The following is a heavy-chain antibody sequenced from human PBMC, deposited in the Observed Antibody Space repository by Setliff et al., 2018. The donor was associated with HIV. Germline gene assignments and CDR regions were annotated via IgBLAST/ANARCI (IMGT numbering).Heavy chain of an antibody. Sequence: VASVKVSCKASGYTFTIYYMHWVRQAPGQGLEWIGIINPNSGSTSYAQNFQGRVTMTRDTSTSTVYMELSGLRSEDTAVYYCARGGRFSAPGRDIWYYYYYMDVWGKGTTVTVS. D-gene: IGHD3-9*01. CDR1: GYTFTIYY. CDR3: ARGGRFSAPGRDIWYYYYYMDV. J-gene: IGHJ6*03. CDR2: INPNSGST. V-gene: IGHV1-46*01.